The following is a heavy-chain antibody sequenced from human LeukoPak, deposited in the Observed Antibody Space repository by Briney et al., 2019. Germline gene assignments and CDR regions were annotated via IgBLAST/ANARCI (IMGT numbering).Heavy chain of an antibody. V-gene: IGHV3-23*01. Sequence: GGSLRLSCAASGFTFSSYAMSWVRQAPGKGLEWVSAISGSGGSTYYSDSVKGRFTISRDNSKNTLYLQMNSLRAEDTAVYYCAKLFNSGYVAFDYWGQGTLVTVSS. J-gene: IGHJ4*02. CDR2: ISGSGGST. CDR1: GFTFSSYA. CDR3: AKLFNSGYVAFDY. D-gene: IGHD5-12*01.